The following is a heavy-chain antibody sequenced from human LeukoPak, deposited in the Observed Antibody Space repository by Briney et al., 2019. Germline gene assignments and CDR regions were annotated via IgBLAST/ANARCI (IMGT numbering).Heavy chain of an antibody. CDR2: IGPTGSDR. CDR3: ARELSWTTATDY. D-gene: IGHD4-11*01. CDR1: GLTFSTSG. V-gene: IGHV3-21*06. Sequence: PGGSLRLSCTASGLTFSTSGFHWVRQAPGKGLEWVASIGPTGSDRYHADSIKGRFTISRDNANNFLYRQMNSLRAEDTAVYYCARELSWTTATDYWGQGTLVTVSS. J-gene: IGHJ4*02.